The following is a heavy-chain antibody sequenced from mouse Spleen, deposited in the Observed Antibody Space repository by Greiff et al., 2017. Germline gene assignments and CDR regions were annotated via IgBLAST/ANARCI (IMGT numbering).Heavy chain of an antibody. J-gene: IGHJ4*01. CDR3: ARLLRLRYAMDY. Sequence: EVKVVESGGGLVKLGGSLKLSCAASGFTFSSYAMSWVRQTPEKRLEWVATISSGGGNTYYPDSVKGRFTISRDNAKNTLYLQMSSLKSEDTAMYYCARLLRLRYAMDYWGQGTSVTVSS. CDR2: ISSGGGNT. V-gene: IGHV5-9*04. D-gene: IGHD1-2*01. CDR1: GFTFSSYA.